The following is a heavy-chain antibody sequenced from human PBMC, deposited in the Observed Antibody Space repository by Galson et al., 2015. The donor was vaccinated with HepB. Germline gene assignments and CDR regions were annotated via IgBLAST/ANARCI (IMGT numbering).Heavy chain of an antibody. V-gene: IGHV3-30*02. CDR3: ATGVVFGYGSTPDYMGV. CDR1: GFSFSSFG. Sequence: SLRLSCAASGFSFSSFGMHWVRQAPGKGLEWVAFIRYDGTNKYYLDSVKGRFTISRDNAKNSLYLQVNSLRVNDTPLYYCATGVVFGYGSTPDYMGVWGKGTTVTFSS. CDR2: IRYDGTNK. J-gene: IGHJ6*03. D-gene: IGHD2-2*01.